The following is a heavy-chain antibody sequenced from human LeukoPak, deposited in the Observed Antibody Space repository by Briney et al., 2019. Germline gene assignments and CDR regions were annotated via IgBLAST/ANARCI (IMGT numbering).Heavy chain of an antibody. V-gene: IGHV3-9*01. CDR2: ISWNSGCI. CDR3: AREYYYDSSGKDY. J-gene: IGHJ4*02. Sequence: PGRSLRLSCAASGFTFDDYAMHWVRQAPGKGLEWVSGISWNSGCIGYADSVKGRFTISRDNSKNTLYLQMNSLRAEDTAVYYCAREYYYDSSGKDYWGQGTLVTVSS. CDR1: GFTFDDYA. D-gene: IGHD3-22*01.